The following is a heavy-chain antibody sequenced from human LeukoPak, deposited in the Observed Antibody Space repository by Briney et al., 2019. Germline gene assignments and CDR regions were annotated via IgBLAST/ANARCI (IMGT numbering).Heavy chain of an antibody. J-gene: IGHJ4*02. V-gene: IGHV4-59*01. CDR1: GGSISSYY. CDR2: IYYSGST. CDR3: ARGYCSSTSCPPVY. D-gene: IGHD2-2*01. Sequence: SETLSLTCTVSGGSISSYYWSWIRQPPGKGLEWIGYIYYSGSTNYNPSLKSRVTIPVDTSKHQFSLKLSSVTAADTAVYYCARGYCSSTSCPPVYWGQGTLVTVSS.